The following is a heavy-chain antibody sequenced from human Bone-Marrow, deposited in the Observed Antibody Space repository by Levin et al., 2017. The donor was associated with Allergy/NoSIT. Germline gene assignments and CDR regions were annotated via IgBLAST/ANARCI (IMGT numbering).Heavy chain of an antibody. CDR3: ARVAYRGIYLDAFDI. CDR2: ISSSGYTV. J-gene: IGHJ3*02. Sequence: PGESLKISCAASGFTFSDHKMNWVRQAPGKGLEWLSDISSSGYTVHYAESVKGRFTISRDNAKNLLLLQMNSLRAEDTALYYCARVAYRGIYLDAFDIWGQGTMVTVSS. D-gene: IGHD1-26*01. V-gene: IGHV3-11*04. CDR1: GFTFSDHK.